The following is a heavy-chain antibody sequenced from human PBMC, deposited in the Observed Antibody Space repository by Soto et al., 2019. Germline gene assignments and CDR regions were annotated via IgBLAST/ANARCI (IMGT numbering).Heavy chain of an antibody. CDR3: ARAGAHYYGMDV. V-gene: IGHV4-31*03. CDR2: IYYSGST. D-gene: IGHD7-27*01. CDR1: GGSISSGGYY. J-gene: IGHJ6*02. Sequence: KASETLSLTCTVSGGSISSGGYYWSWIRQHPGKGLEWIGYIYYSGSTYYNPSLKSRVTISVDTSKNQFSLKLSSVTAADTAVYYCARAGAHYYGMDVWGQGTTVTVSS.